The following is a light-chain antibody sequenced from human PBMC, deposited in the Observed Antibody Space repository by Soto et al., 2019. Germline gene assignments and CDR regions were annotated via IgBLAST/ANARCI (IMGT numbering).Light chain of an antibody. CDR2: EVS. V-gene: IGLV2-14*01. CDR1: SSDVGGYNY. Sequence: QSALTHPASVSGSPGQSITISCTGTSSDVGGYNYVSWYQQHPGKAPKLMIFEVSNRPSGVSHRFSCSKSGNTASLTISGLQAEDEAHYYCSSDTHNSPVVFGGGTKLTVL. CDR3: SSDTHNSPVV. J-gene: IGLJ2*01.